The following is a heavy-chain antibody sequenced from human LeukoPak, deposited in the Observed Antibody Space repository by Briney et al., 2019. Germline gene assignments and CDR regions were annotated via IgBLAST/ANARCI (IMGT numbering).Heavy chain of an antibody. Sequence: GASVKVSCKASGDTFSNYDISWVRQAPGQGLEWVGGIITIFGTANYAQRFQGRVTITADESTTTAYMEVSSLRSVDTAVYYCATSTTVYYYDSSGRPLDVFDIWGQGTMVTVSS. J-gene: IGHJ3*02. CDR2: IITIFGTA. CDR1: GDTFSNYD. D-gene: IGHD3-22*01. CDR3: ATSTTVYYYDSSGRPLDVFDI. V-gene: IGHV1-69*01.